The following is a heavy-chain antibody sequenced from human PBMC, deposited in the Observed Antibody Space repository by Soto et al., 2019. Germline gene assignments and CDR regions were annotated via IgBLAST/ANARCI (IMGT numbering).Heavy chain of an antibody. J-gene: IGHJ4*02. Sequence: QVHLVQSGAEVKKPGASVKVSCKGSGYAFTTYGITWVRQAPGQGLEWMGWISAHNGNTNYAQKLPGRVTVTRDTSTSTAYMELRSLRSDDTAVYHCARGRYGDYWGQGALVTVSS. CDR1: GYAFTTYG. CDR2: ISAHNGNT. CDR3: ARGRYGDY. V-gene: IGHV1-18*01. D-gene: IGHD1-1*01.